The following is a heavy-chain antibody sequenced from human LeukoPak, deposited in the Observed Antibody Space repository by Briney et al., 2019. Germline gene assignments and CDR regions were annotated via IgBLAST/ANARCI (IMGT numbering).Heavy chain of an antibody. V-gene: IGHV1-2*02. J-gene: IGHJ6*02. CDR2: INPNSGGT. CDR3: ARGTIAAAVYGMDV. CDR1: GYTFTGYY. D-gene: IGHD6-13*01. Sequence: ASVKVSCKASGYTFTGYYMHWVRQAPGQGLEWTGWINPNSGGTNYAQKFQGRVTMTRDTSISTAYMELSRLRSDDTAVYYCARGTIAAAVYGMDVWGQGTTVTVSS.